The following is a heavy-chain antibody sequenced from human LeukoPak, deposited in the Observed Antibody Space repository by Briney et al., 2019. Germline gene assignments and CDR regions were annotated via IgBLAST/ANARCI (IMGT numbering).Heavy chain of an antibody. CDR1: GFTFSSYS. CDR3: AREELTIYGAAGDY. D-gene: IGHD6-13*01. J-gene: IGHJ4*02. Sequence: GGSLRLSCAASGFTFSSYSMNWVRQAPGKGLEWVSYISSSSSTIYYADSVKGRFTISRDNAKNSLYLKMNSLRDEDTAVYYCAREELTIYGAAGDYWGQGTLVTVSS. V-gene: IGHV3-48*02. CDR2: ISSSSSTI.